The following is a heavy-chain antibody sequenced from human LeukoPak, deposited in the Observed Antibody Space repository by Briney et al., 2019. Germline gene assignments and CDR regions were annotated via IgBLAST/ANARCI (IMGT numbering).Heavy chain of an antibody. CDR1: GFTFSSYG. D-gene: IGHD7-27*01. V-gene: IGHV3-33*06. Sequence: GGSLRLSCAASGFTFSSYGMHWVRQAPGKGLEWVAVIWHDGSNKYYADSVKGRFTISRDNSKNTLYLQMNSLRAEDTAVYYCAKGGTGDYYYYMDVWGKGTTVTVSS. J-gene: IGHJ6*03. CDR2: IWHDGSNK. CDR3: AKGGTGDYYYYMDV.